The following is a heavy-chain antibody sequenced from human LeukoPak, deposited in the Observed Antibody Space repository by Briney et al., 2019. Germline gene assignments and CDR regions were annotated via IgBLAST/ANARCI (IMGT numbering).Heavy chain of an antibody. CDR2: ITGSGGST. D-gene: IGHD6-19*01. Sequence: GRSLRLSCAVSGVAFGIFAMDCVPGAPGRGVEWGSGITGSGGSTFYADSVKGRPTISRDNSENTVYLQMNSLRADDTAVYYCAKTTAGYSSGRYPGWPVDYWGQGTLVTDSS. CDR3: AKTTAGYSSGRYPGWPVDY. V-gene: IGHV3-23*01. J-gene: IGHJ4*02. CDR1: GVAFGIFA.